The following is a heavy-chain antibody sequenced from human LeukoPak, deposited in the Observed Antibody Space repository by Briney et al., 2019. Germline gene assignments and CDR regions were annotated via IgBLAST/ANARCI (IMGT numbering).Heavy chain of an antibody. CDR1: GGSISSSY. CDR2: VHYSGST. V-gene: IGHV4-59*08. D-gene: IGHD7-27*01. Sequence: SETLSLTCTVSGGSISSSYWSWIRQPPGKGLEWIGYVHYSGSTNYNPSLKSRATISVDTSKAHFSLKLSSATAADTAVYYCARHDPGWFDTWGQGTLVTVSS. J-gene: IGHJ5*02. CDR3: ARHDPGWFDT.